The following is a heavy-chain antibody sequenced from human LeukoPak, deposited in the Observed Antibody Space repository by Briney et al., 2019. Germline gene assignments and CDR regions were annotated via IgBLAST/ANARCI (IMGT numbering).Heavy chain of an antibody. CDR2: IYHSGST. CDR3: ARPEHIVVVIAIFDY. Sequence: SETLSLTCAVSGYSISSGYYWGWIRQPPGKGLEWIGSIYHSGSTYYNPSLKSRVTISVDTSKNQFSLKLSSVTAADTAVYYCARPEHIVVVIAIFDYWGQGTLVTVSS. V-gene: IGHV4-38-2*01. D-gene: IGHD2-21*01. J-gene: IGHJ4*02. CDR1: GYSISSGYY.